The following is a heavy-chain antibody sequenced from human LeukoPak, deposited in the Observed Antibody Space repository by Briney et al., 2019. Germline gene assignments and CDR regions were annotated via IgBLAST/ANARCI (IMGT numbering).Heavy chain of an antibody. CDR1: GGSISSSSYY. D-gene: IGHD4-17*01. CDR2: IYYSGST. CDR3: ARYGDYGINFDY. Sequence: SETLSLTCTVSGGSISSSSYYWGWIRQPPGKGLEWIGSIYYSGSTYYNPSLKSRVTISVDTSKNQFSLKLSSVTAADTAVYYCARYGDYGINFDYWGQGTLVTVSS. J-gene: IGHJ4*02. V-gene: IGHV4-39*01.